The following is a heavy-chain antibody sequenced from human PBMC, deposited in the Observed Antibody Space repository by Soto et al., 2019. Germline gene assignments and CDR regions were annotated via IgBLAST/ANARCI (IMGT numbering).Heavy chain of an antibody. CDR3: ARETSTGNYYMDV. D-gene: IGHD2-2*01. CDR1: GFSFSYYG. CDR2: SSTSSSKV. Sequence: EVQLVESGGGLVQPGGSLRLSCAASGFSFSYYGMNWVRQAPGKGLEWVSYSSTSSSKVYYADSVKGRFTISRDNAKNSLSLQMNSLRAADTAVYYCARETSTGNYYMDVWGKGTTVTVSS. V-gene: IGHV3-48*01. J-gene: IGHJ6*03.